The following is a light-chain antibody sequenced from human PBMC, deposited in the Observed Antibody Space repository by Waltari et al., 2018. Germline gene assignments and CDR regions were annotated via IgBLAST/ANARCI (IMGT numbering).Light chain of an antibody. V-gene: IGLV4-69*01. CDR1: SGHSRNI. J-gene: IGLJ3*02. CDR3: QTGGHGTWV. Sequence: QLVVTQSPSASAPLGASVKLTCTLSSGHSRNIVAWLQQRPEKGPRYLMKVNSDGSHIKGDEMPHSFSGSSSGAERYLTISSLQSDDEADYYCQTGGHGTWVFGGGTTLTVL. CDR2: VNSDGSH.